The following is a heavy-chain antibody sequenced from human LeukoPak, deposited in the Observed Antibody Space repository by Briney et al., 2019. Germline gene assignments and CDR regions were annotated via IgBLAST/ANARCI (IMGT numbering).Heavy chain of an antibody. CDR1: DITFSTYS. J-gene: IGHJ4*02. D-gene: IGHD6-6*01. Sequence: GGSLRLSCTASDITFSTYSMNWVRQAPGKGLEWVSSISSSSNYIYYADSVKGRFTISRDNAKNSLYLQMNSLRAEDTAVYYCAGESIAARASPFWGQGTLVTVSS. V-gene: IGHV3-21*01. CDR2: ISSSSNYI. CDR3: AGESIAARASPF.